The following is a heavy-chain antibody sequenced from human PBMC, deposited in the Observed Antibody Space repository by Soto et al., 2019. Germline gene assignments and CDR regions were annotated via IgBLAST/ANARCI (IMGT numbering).Heavy chain of an antibody. D-gene: IGHD2-15*01. J-gene: IGHJ6*02. CDR2: ISYDGSNK. CDR3: AKEDIVVVVAARRENYYYGMDV. V-gene: IGHV3-30*18. Sequence: QVQLVESGGGVVQPGRSLRLSCAASGFTFSSYGRHWVRQAPGKGLEWVAVISYDGSNKYYADSVKGRFTISRDNSKNRLYLQMNSLRAEDTAVYYCAKEDIVVVVAARRENYYYGMDVWGQGTTVTVSS. CDR1: GFTFSSYG.